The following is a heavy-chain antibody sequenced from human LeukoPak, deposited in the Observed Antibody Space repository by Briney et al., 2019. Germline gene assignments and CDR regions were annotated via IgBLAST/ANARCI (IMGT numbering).Heavy chain of an antibody. CDR1: GFTFSSYW. CDR2: IKQDGSEK. J-gene: IGHJ4*02. Sequence: GGSLRLSCAASGFTFSSYWMSWVRQAPGKGLEWVANIKQDGSEKYYVDSVKGRFTISRDNAKNSLYLQMNSLRAEDTAVYYCARTKEMASISYFDSWGQGTLVTVSS. CDR3: ARTKEMASISYFDS. V-gene: IGHV3-7*01. D-gene: IGHD5-24*01.